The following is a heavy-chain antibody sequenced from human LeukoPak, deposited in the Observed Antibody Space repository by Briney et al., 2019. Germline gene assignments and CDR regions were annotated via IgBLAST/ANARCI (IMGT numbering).Heavy chain of an antibody. J-gene: IGHJ4*02. CDR2: ITNSSSAI. CDR3: ARHLYSSSPD. Sequence: GGSLRLSCAASGFTFSTYSMSWVRQAPGKGLEWVSHITNSSSAIYYADSVKGRFSISRDNAKNSLYLQMNSLRAEDTAVYYCARHLYSSSPDWGQGTLVTVSS. V-gene: IGHV3-48*01. D-gene: IGHD6-6*01. CDR1: GFTFSTYS.